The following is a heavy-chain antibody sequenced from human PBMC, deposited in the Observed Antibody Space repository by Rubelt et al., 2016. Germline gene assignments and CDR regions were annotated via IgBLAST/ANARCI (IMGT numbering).Heavy chain of an antibody. D-gene: IGHD4-17*01. V-gene: IGHV1-2*06. Sequence: QVQLVQSGAEVKKPGASVKVSCKASGYTFTGYYMHWVRQAPGQGLEWMGRINPNSGGTNSAQKFQGRVTMTRDTSISTAYMELSRLRSDDTAVYYCARAADYGDLNYFDYWGQGTLVTVSS. CDR2: INPNSGGT. J-gene: IGHJ4*02. CDR3: ARAADYGDLNYFDY. CDR1: GYTFTGYY.